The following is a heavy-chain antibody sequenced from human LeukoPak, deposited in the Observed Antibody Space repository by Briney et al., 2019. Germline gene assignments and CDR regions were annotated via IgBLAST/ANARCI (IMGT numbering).Heavy chain of an antibody. CDR3: ARDPQYSSSSDAFDI. J-gene: IGHJ3*02. CDR1: GGSISSYY. Sequence: SETLSLTCTVSGGSISSYYWSWIRQPPGKGLEWIGYIYYSGSTNYNPSLKSRVTISVDTSKNQFSLKLSSVTAADTAVYFCARDPQYSSSSDAFDIWGQGTMVTVSS. CDR2: IYYSGST. V-gene: IGHV4-59*12. D-gene: IGHD6-13*01.